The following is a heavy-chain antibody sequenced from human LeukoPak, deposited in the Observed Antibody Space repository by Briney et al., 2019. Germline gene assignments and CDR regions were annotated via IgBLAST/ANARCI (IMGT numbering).Heavy chain of an antibody. Sequence: ASVKVSCKASGYTFTSYGISWVRQAPGQGLEWVGWISAYNGNTNYAQKLQGRVTMTIDTSTSTAYMELRSLRSDDTAVYYCARDLNPSTVVTPGYWGQGTLVTVSS. D-gene: IGHD4-23*01. V-gene: IGHV1-18*01. CDR2: ISAYNGNT. CDR3: ARDLNPSTVVTPGY. J-gene: IGHJ4*02. CDR1: GYTFTSYG.